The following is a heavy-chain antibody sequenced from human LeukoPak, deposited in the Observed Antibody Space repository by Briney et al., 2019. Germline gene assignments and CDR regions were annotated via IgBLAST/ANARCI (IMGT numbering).Heavy chain of an antibody. D-gene: IGHD3-22*01. V-gene: IGHV3-48*01. J-gene: IGHJ4*02. CDR1: GFTFRSYS. Sequence: GGSLRLSCAASGFTFRSYSLNWVRQAPGKGLEWVSYISGSSSAIYYADSVKGRFTISRDNAKDSLYLQMNSLRAEDTAVYYCARDYDSSGYYWKYYFDYWGQGTLVTVSS. CDR2: ISGSSSAI. CDR3: ARDYDSSGYYWKYYFDY.